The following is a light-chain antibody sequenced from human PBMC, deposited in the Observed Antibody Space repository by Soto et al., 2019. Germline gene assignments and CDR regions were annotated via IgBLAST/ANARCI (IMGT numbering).Light chain of an antibody. CDR2: KVT. Sequence: QSALTQPASVSGSPGQSITISCTGTSGDIGSYNRVSWYQQHPGKAPKRIIYKVTDRPSGVSNRFSGSKSGNTASLTISGLQAEDEAEYYCSSYTNINTRACVFGTGTKLTVL. V-gene: IGLV2-14*01. CDR1: SGDIGSYNR. CDR3: SSYTNINTRACV. J-gene: IGLJ1*01.